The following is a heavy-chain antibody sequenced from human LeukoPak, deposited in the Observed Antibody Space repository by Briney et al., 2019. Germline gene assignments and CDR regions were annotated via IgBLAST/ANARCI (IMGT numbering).Heavy chain of an antibody. Sequence: ASVKVSCKASGYTFTGYYMHWVRQVPGQGLEWMGWINPNSGGTNYAQKFQGRVTMARDTSISTAYMELSRLRSDDTAVYYCARAERITIFGVVIIGAFDIWGQGTMVTVSS. J-gene: IGHJ3*02. CDR2: INPNSGGT. V-gene: IGHV1-2*02. CDR1: GYTFTGYY. D-gene: IGHD3-3*01. CDR3: ARAERITIFGVVIIGAFDI.